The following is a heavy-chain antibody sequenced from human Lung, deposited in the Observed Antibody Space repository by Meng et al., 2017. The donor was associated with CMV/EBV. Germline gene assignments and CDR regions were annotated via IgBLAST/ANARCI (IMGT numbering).Heavy chain of an antibody. V-gene: IGHV5-51*01. CDR3: ARLGVTRAVGYYYYAMDV. CDR1: GYRFTSYW. J-gene: IGHJ6*02. CDR2: IYPDDSDT. D-gene: IGHD4-23*01. Sequence: GEXXKISCKGSGYRFTSYWIGWVRQMPGKGLDWMGIIYPDDSDTRYSPSFQGQVTISADKSISTAYLQWRSLKASDTAIYYCARLGVTRAVGYYYYAMDVXGQGTTVTVS.